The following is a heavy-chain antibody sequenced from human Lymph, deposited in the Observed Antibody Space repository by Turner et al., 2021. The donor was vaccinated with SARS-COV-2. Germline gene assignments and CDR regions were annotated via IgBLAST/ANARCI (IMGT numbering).Heavy chain of an antibody. CDR2: ISYDGSNK. Sequence: QVQLVESGGGVVQPGRFLRLPCAASGFTFSSYAMHWVRQAPGKGLEWVALISYDGSNKYYADSVKGRFTISRDNSKNTLYLQMNSLRAEDTAVYYCAREMGAGSDYWGQGTLVTVSS. CDR1: GFTFSSYA. D-gene: IGHD3-10*01. CDR3: AREMGAGSDY. V-gene: IGHV3-30*04. J-gene: IGHJ4*02.